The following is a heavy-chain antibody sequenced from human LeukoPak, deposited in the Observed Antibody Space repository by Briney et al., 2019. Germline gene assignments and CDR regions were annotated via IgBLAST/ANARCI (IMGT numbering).Heavy chain of an antibody. CDR1: GGSFSGYY. Sequence: KTSETLSLTCAVYGGSFSGYYWSWIRQPPGKGLEWIGEINHSGSTNYNPSLKSRVTISVDTSKNQFSPKLSSVTAADTAVYYCARGQPIFGVLNWFDPWGQGTLVTVSS. D-gene: IGHD3-3*01. V-gene: IGHV4-34*01. J-gene: IGHJ5*02. CDR2: INHSGST. CDR3: ARGQPIFGVLNWFDP.